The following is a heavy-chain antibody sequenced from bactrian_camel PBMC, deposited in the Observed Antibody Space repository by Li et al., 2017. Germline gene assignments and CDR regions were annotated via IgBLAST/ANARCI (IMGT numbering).Heavy chain of an antibody. V-gene: IGHV3S40*01. Sequence: DVQLVESGGGSVQAGGSLRLSCAASGYTYSRNCMGWFRQAPGKEREGVAATSNGGGMKVYRDSVKGRFTISQDNAKNTVYLQMNSLKPEDTAMYYCAAGSVSCGSWEYYNYWGQGTQVTVS. CDR2: TSNGGGMK. J-gene: IGHJ4*01. CDR1: GYTYSRNC. D-gene: IGHD6*01. CDR3: AAGSVSCGSWEYYNY.